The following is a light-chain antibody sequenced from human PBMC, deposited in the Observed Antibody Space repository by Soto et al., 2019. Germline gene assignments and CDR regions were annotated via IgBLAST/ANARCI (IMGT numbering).Light chain of an antibody. CDR2: DVT. Sequence: QSVLTQPRSVSGSPGHSVTISCTGSIIDVGGYNYVSWYQQHPGKAPKLMIYDVTERPSGVPDRFSGSKSGNTASLTISGLQAEDGADYYCCSYAGSYTYVFGSGTKVTVL. CDR3: CSYAGSYTYV. J-gene: IGLJ1*01. V-gene: IGLV2-11*01. CDR1: IIDVGGYNY.